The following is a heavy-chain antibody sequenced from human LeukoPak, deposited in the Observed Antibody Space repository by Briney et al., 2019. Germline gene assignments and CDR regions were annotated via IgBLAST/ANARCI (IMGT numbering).Heavy chain of an antibody. Sequence: PGGSLRLSCAASGFTFSNYAMSWVRQAPGKGLEWVSAISGSGGSTYYADSVKGRFTISRDNSKNTLYLQMNSLRAEDTAVYYCAQDNGDCSGGSCYRGGGFDYWGQGTLVTVSS. CDR1: GFTFSNYA. V-gene: IGHV3-23*01. D-gene: IGHD2-15*01. CDR2: ISGSGGST. J-gene: IGHJ4*02. CDR3: AQDNGDCSGGSCYRGGGFDY.